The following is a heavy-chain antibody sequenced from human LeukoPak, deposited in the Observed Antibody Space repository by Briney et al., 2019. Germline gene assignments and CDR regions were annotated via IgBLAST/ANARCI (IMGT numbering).Heavy chain of an antibody. D-gene: IGHD2-2*01. CDR1: GYTFTDYY. Sequence: ASVKVSCKASGYTFTDYYMHWVRQAPGQGVEGMGWISPNDGDTNYAQKFQGRVTMTRDTSISTAHMEVSRLRSDDTAVYYCARANFLYCSSTTCLFDYWGQGTLVTVSS. J-gene: IGHJ4*02. V-gene: IGHV1-2*02. CDR3: ARANFLYCSSTTCLFDY. CDR2: ISPNDGDT.